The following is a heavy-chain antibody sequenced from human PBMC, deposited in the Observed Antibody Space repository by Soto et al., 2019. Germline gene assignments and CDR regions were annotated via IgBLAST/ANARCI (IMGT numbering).Heavy chain of an antibody. CDR1: GYTFTSYG. CDR2: ISAYNGNT. J-gene: IGHJ2*01. CDR3: ARSNIAAAGYWYFDL. D-gene: IGHD6-13*01. V-gene: IGHV1-18*01. Sequence: QVQLVQSGAEVKKPGASVKVSCKASGYTFTSYGISWVRQAPGQGLEWMGWISAYNGNTNYAQKLQGRVTMTTDTSTSTDYMELRSLRSDDTAVYYCARSNIAAAGYWYFDLWGRGTLVTVSS.